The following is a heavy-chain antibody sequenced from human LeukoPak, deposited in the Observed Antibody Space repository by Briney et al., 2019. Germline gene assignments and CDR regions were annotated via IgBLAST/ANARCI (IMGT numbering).Heavy chain of an antibody. CDR1: GYSISSGYY. CDR2: IYHSGST. Sequence: SETLSLTCAVSGYSISSGYYWGWIRQPPGKGLEWIGSIYHSGSTYYNLSLKSRVTISVDTSKSQFSLKLSSVTAVDTAVYYCARTYMGSSTKLADYWGQGTLVTVSS. J-gene: IGHJ4*02. D-gene: IGHD2-2*01. V-gene: IGHV4-38-2*01. CDR3: ARTYMGSSTKLADY.